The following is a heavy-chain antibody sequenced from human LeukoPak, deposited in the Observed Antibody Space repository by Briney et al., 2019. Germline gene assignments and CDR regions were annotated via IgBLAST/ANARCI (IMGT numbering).Heavy chain of an antibody. CDR1: GGSISSYY. D-gene: IGHD2-15*01. CDR2: IYYSGST. V-gene: IGHV4-59*01. CDR3: ARDAVASDTYYYYYGMDV. J-gene: IGHJ6*02. Sequence: SQTLSLTCTVSGGSISSYYWSWIRQPPGKGLERIGYIYYSGSTNYNPSLKSRVTISVDTSKNQFSLKLSSVTAADTAVYYCARDAVASDTYYYYYGMDVWGQGTTVTVSS.